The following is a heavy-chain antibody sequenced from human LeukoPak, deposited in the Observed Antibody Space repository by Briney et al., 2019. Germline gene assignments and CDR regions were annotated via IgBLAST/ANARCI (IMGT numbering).Heavy chain of an antibody. CDR3: ARDRSGVSSWHDY. D-gene: IGHD6-13*01. CDR1: GFTFDDSG. Sequence: GGSLRLSCAASGFTFDDSGMSWVRQGPGKGLEWVSGINWNGGNTGYAEFVKGRFTNSRDNAKNSLYLQMNSLRAEDTALYYCARDRSGVSSWHDYWGQGTLVTVSS. J-gene: IGHJ4*02. CDR2: INWNGGNT. V-gene: IGHV3-20*04.